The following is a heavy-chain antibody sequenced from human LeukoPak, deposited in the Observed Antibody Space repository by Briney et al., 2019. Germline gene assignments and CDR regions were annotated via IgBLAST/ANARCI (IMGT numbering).Heavy chain of an antibody. CDR2: IIPIFGTA. CDR1: GGTFSSYA. CDR3: ARDPRFNYYYGMDV. V-gene: IGHV1-69*13. J-gene: IGHJ6*02. Sequence: SVKVSFKASGGTFSSYAISWVRQAPGQGLEWMGGIIPIFGTANYAQKFQGRVTITADESTSTAYMELSSLRSEDTAVYYCARDPRFNYYYGMDVWGQGTTVTVSS.